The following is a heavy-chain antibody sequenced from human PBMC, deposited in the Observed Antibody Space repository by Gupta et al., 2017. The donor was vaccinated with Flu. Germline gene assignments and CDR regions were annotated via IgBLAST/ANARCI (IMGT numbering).Heavy chain of an antibody. J-gene: IGHJ4*02. CDR3: AKGYCSSTSCYPYYFDY. D-gene: IGHD2-2*01. Sequence: EVQLLASGGGLVQPGGSLRLSCAASGFTFSSYAMSWVRQAPGKGLEWVSAISGSGGSTYYADSVKGRFTISRDNSKNTLYLQMNSLRAEDTAVYYCAKGYCSSTSCYPYYFDYWGQGTLVTVSS. CDR2: ISGSGGST. CDR1: GFTFSSYA. V-gene: IGHV3-23*01.